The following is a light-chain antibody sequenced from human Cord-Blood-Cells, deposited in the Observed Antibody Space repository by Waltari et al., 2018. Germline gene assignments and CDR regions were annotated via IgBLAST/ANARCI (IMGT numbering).Light chain of an antibody. CDR1: SSDVGGYNY. Sequence: QSALTQPASVSGSPAQSITISCTGTSSDVGGYNYVSWYQQHPGKAPKRVIYDVSNRPSGVSNRCSGSKSGNTASLTISGLQAEDEADYYCSSYTSSSTVVFGGGTKLTVL. V-gene: IGLV2-14*01. CDR2: DVS. J-gene: IGLJ2*01. CDR3: SSYTSSSTVV.